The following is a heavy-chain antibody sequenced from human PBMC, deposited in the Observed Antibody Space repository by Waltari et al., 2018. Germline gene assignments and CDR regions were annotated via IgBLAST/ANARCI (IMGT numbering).Heavy chain of an antibody. CDR3: ARGSTSYDGMDV. CDR1: GFIVSSNY. D-gene: IGHD2-2*01. Sequence: EVQLVESGGGLIQPGGSLRLSCAASGFIVSSNYLSWVRQAPGKGLEWVSVIYRCGSTYYADSVKCRFTISRDNYKNMLFLQMNSLRSEDTAVYYCARGSTSYDGMDVWGQGTTVTVSS. V-gene: IGHV3-53*01. CDR2: IYRCGST. J-gene: IGHJ6*02.